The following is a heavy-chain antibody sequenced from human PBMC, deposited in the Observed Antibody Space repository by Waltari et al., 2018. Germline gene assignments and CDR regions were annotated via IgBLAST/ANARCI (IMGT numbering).Heavy chain of an antibody. V-gene: IGHV1-18*01. CDR1: GYTFTSYG. Sequence: QVQLVQSGAEVKKPGASVKVSCKASGYTFTSYGISWVRQAPGQGLEWMGWISAYNGNTNYAQTLQGRVTMTEDTSTDTDYMELSSLRSEDTAVYYGATDRAVTTFSYWGQGTLVTVSS. CDR3: ATDRAVTTFSY. D-gene: IGHD4-17*01. J-gene: IGHJ4*02. CDR2: ISAYNGNT.